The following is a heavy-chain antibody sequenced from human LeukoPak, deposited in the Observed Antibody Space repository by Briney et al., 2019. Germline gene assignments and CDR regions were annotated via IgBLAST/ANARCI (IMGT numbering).Heavy chain of an antibody. CDR3: AREGGRVVIGTFDH. J-gene: IGHJ4*02. V-gene: IGHV3-30*02. D-gene: IGHD1/OR15-1a*01. CDR2: IQYDESSK. CDR1: GITFSGSG. Sequence: GGSLRLSCVASGITFSGSGMHWVRQAPGKGLEWVAFIQYDESSKYYADSVMGRFTISRDNSKNTVYLQMYSLRGEDTAAYYCAREGGRVVIGTFDHWGQGTLVTVSS.